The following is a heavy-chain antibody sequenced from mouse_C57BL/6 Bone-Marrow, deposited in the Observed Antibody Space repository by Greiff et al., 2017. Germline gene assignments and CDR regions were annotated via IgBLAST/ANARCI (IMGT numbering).Heavy chain of an antibody. J-gene: IGHJ2*01. CDR3: ARRYYGRDYFDY. CDR1: GYAFSSYW. D-gene: IGHD1-1*01. CDR2: IYPGDGDT. V-gene: IGHV1-80*01. Sequence: VQRVESGAELVKPGASVKISCKASGYAFSSYWMNWVKQRPGKGLEWIGQIYPGDGDTNYNGKFKGKATLTADKSSSTAYMQLSSLTSEDSAVYFCARRYYGRDYFDYWGQGTTLTVSS.